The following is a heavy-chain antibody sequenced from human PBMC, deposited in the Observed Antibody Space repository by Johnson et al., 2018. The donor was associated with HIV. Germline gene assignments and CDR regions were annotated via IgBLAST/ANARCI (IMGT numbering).Heavy chain of an antibody. CDR2: LKSKTDGGTT. J-gene: IGHJ3*01. Sequence: VQLVESGGGLVKPGGSLRLSCAASGFTFTNAWMSWVRQAPGQGLEWVDRLKSKTDGGTTDYAAPVKGRFTISRDDSKNTLYLQMNSLKTEDTAVYYCTTGTTVPTWDWGQGTMVTVSS. D-gene: IGHD4-17*01. CDR3: TTGTTVPTWD. CDR1: GFTFTNAW. V-gene: IGHV3-15*01.